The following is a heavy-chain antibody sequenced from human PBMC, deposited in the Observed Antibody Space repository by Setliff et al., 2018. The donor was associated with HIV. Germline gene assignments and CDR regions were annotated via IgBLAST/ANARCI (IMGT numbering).Heavy chain of an antibody. CDR2: ISPYNGNT. D-gene: IGHD3-3*01. CDR1: GYTFSNYG. J-gene: IGHJ5*01. V-gene: IGHV1-18*01. Sequence: ASVKVSCKASGYTFSNYGISWVRQAPGQGLEWMGWISPYNGNTNYAQKLQGRITLTIDTVTTTAYMDLRSLTSDDTAMYYCARAPPINFWSGYYTGPQGWFDSWGQGSLVTVSS. CDR3: ARAPPINFWSGYYTGPQGWFDS.